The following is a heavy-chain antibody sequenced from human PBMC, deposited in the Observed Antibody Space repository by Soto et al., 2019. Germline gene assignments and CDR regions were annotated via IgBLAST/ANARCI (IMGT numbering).Heavy chain of an antibody. CDR3: AKKTGRYFDWLLYLDY. CDR1: GFTLSNYV. Sequence: PGGSLRLSCAASGFTLSNYVMNWVRQAPGKGLEWISCIGSSSVTIFHADSVKGRFTISRDNSKNTLYLQMNSLRAEDTAVYYCAKKTGRYFDWLLYLDYWGQGTLVTVSS. D-gene: IGHD3-9*01. CDR2: IGSSSVTI. V-gene: IGHV3-48*01. J-gene: IGHJ4*02.